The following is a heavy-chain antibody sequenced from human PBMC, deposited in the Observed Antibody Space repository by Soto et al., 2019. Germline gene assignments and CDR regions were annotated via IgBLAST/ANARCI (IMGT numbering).Heavy chain of an antibody. CDR2: IKSRTDGETA. CDR3: ATASPYWGCSGLSCYSH. Sequence: GGSLRLSCAASGLTFSQAWMNWVRQAPGEGPEWVGRIKSRTDGETADYAAPVRGRFTISRDDSENMLYLQMNSLKIEDTAVYYCATASPYWGCSGLSCYSHWGQGTLVTVSS. J-gene: IGHJ4*02. D-gene: IGHD2-15*01. CDR1: GLTFSQAW. V-gene: IGHV3-15*07.